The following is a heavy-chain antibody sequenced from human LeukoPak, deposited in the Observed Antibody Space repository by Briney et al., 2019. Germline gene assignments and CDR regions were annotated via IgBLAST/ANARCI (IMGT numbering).Heavy chain of an antibody. V-gene: IGHV1-3*01. CDR1: GYTFTSYA. CDR3: ARRASSYYDSTGIDY. Sequence: ASVKVSCKASGYTFTSYAMHWVRQAPGQRLEWMGWINAGNGNTKYSQKFQGRVTITRDTSASTAYMELSSLRSEDTAVYYCARRASSYYDSTGIDYWGQGTLVTVSS. D-gene: IGHD3-22*01. J-gene: IGHJ4*02. CDR2: INAGNGNT.